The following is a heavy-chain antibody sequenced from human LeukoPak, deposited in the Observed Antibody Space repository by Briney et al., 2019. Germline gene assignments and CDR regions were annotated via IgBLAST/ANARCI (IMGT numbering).Heavy chain of an antibody. CDR1: GFTFDDYA. J-gene: IGHJ6*03. D-gene: IGHD3-16*01. V-gene: IGHV3-43D*03. CDR3: AKGHGGTSVFLDYMDV. CDR2: ISWDGGST. Sequence: GGSLRLSCAASGFTFDDYAMHWVGQAPGKGLEWVSLISWDGGSTYYADSVKGRFTISRDNSKNSLYLQMNSLRAEDTALYYCAKGHGGTSVFLDYMDVWGKGTTVTVSS.